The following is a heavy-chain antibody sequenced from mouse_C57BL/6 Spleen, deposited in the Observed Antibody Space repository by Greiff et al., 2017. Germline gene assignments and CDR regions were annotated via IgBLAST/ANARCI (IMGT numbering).Heavy chain of an antibody. CDR1: GYTFTSYW. V-gene: IGHV1-69*01. CDR3: ARSALYYGSSYWYFDV. Sequence: VQLQQPGAELVMPGASVKLSCKASGYTFTSYWMHWVKQRPGQGLEWIGEIDPSDSYTNYNQKFKGKSTLTVDKSSSTAYMQLSSLTSEDSAVYYCARSALYYGSSYWYFDVWGTGTTVTVSS. J-gene: IGHJ1*03. D-gene: IGHD1-1*01. CDR2: IDPSDSYT.